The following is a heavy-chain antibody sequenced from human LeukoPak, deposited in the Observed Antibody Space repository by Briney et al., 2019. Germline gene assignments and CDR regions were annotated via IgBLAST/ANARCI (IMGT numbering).Heavy chain of an antibody. Sequence: GGSLRLSCAASGFTFSSFWMDWVRQAPGKGLVWFSRISSDGSSTSYADSVQGRFTISRDNAKDTLYLQMNSLRAEDTAVYYCARARYNWNDDYWGQGTLVTVSS. CDR3: ARARYNWNDDY. CDR1: GFTFSSFW. D-gene: IGHD1-1*01. V-gene: IGHV3-74*01. CDR2: ISSDGSST. J-gene: IGHJ4*02.